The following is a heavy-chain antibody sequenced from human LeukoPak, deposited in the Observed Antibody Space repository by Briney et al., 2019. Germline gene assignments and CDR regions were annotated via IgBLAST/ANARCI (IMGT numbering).Heavy chain of an antibody. J-gene: IGHJ4*02. D-gene: IGHD2-8*02. CDR1: GYTFSNYA. CDR3: ARGRWTSHTVGYYFDY. CDR2: INAGNGNT. V-gene: IGHV1-3*03. Sequence: ASVKVSCKASGYTFSNYAVLWVRQAPGQRLEWMGWINAGNGNTKYSQEFQGRVTITRDTSASTAYTELSSLRSEDMAVYYCARGRWTSHTVGYYFDYWGQGTLVTVSS.